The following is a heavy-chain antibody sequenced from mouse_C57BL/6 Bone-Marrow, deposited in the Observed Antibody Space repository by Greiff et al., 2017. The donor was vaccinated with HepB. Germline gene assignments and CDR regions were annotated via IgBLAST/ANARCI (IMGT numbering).Heavy chain of an antibody. CDR3: ARLTPDWYFDV. D-gene: IGHD1-3*01. V-gene: IGHV5-15*01. J-gene: IGHJ1*03. CDR2: ISNLAYSI. Sequence: EVKLMESGGGLVQPGGSLKLSCAASGFTFSDYGMAWVRQAPRKGPEWVAFISNLAYSIYYADTVTGRFTISRGNAKNTLYLEMSSLRSEDTAMYYCARLTPDWYFDVWGTGTTVTVSS. CDR1: GFTFSDYG.